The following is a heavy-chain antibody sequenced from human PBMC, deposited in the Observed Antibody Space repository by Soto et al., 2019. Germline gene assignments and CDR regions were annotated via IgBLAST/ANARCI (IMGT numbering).Heavy chain of an antibody. D-gene: IGHD6-19*01. V-gene: IGHV6-1*01. CDR3: ARDRSSGWYTRDYFDY. Sequence: SQTLSLTCAISGDSVSSNSAAWNCIRQSPSRGLEWLGRTYYRSKWYNDYAVSVKSRITINPDTSKNQFSLQLNSVTPEDTAVYYCARDRSSGWYTRDYFDYWGQGTLVTVSS. J-gene: IGHJ4*02. CDR1: GDSVSSNSAA. CDR2: TYYRSKWYN.